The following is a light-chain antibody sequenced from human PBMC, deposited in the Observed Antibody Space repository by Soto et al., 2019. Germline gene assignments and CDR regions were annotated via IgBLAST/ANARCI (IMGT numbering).Light chain of an antibody. CDR3: QQYGNWPPWT. Sequence: EIVMTQSPATLSVSPGERLTLSCRASQSVRSNLAWYQVKPGQAPRLLISGASTRATGTPARFTGSGSGTDFTLTIDNLQSEDFAVYYCQQYGNWPPWTFGLGTKADIK. CDR2: GAS. J-gene: IGKJ1*01. CDR1: QSVRSN. V-gene: IGKV3-15*01.